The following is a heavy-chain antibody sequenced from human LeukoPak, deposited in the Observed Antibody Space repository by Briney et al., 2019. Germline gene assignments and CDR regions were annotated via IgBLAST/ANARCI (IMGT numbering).Heavy chain of an antibody. CDR3: AKDSRRFDI. V-gene: IGHV3-23*01. Sequence: GGSLRLSCAGSGFIVSTYAMSRVRQAPGKGLEWVSVISGSGGTIYNADSVKGRFTISRDNSKNTLYLQMNSLRAEDTAVYYCAKDSRRFDIWGQGTMVTVSS. CDR2: ISGSGGTI. J-gene: IGHJ3*02. CDR1: GFIVSTYA.